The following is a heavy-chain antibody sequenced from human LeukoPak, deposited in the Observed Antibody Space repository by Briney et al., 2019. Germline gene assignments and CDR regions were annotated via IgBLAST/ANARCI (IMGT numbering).Heavy chain of an antibody. D-gene: IGHD6-13*01. CDR1: GYSFTSYW. J-gene: IGHJ4*02. Sequence: GESLKISCKGSGYSFTSYWIGWVRQMPGKGLGWIGIIYPGDSDTRYSPCLQGQVTISADKSISTAYLQWSSLQASDTAMYYCARHFAAAGLYYFDYWGQGTLVTVSS. CDR2: IYPGDSDT. CDR3: ARHFAAAGLYYFDY. V-gene: IGHV5-51*01.